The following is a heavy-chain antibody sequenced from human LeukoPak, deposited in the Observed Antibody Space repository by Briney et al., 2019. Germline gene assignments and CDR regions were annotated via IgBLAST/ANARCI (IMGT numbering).Heavy chain of an antibody. D-gene: IGHD2-21*02. CDR1: GFTVSSNY. CDR3: ARDSQVTVRRGAFDY. V-gene: IGHV3-11*01. CDR2: ISSSGSTI. J-gene: IGHJ4*02. Sequence: PGGSLRLSCAASGFTVSSNYMSWVRQAPGKGLEWVSYISSSGSTIYYADSVKGRFTISRDNAKNSLYLQMNSLRAEDTAVYYCARDSQVTVRRGAFDYWGQGTLVTVSS.